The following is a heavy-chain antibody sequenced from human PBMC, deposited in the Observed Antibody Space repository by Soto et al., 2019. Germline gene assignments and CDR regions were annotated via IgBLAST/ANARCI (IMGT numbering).Heavy chain of an antibody. CDR1: GGTFSTYG. D-gene: IGHD6-19*01. CDR2: IIPVFSTA. CDR3: ARAGIAVAGTGGNWFDP. V-gene: IGHV1-69*13. Sequence: SVKVSCKASGGTFSTYGISWVRQAPGQGLEWMGRIIPVFSTAIFAQKFQGRVTITANESTSTVYMELSSLRSEDTAVYYCARAGIAVAGTGGNWFDPWGQGNLVTFSS. J-gene: IGHJ5*02.